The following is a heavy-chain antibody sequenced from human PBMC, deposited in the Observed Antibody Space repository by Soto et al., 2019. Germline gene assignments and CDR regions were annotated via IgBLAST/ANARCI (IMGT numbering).Heavy chain of an antibody. D-gene: IGHD3-22*01. CDR3: ARGITMIVVGSYYYGMDV. Sequence: QVQLQQWGAGLLKPSETLSLTCAVYGGSFSGYYWSWIRQPPGKGLEWIGEIKHSGSTNYNPSLKSRVTISVDTSKNQFSLKLSSVTAADTAVYYCARGITMIVVGSYYYGMDVWGQGTTVTVSS. CDR1: GGSFSGYY. CDR2: IKHSGST. V-gene: IGHV4-34*01. J-gene: IGHJ6*02.